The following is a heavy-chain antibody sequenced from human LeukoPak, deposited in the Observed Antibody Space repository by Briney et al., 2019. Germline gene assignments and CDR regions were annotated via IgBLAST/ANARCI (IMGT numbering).Heavy chain of an antibody. CDR3: ARGGGGSGWYTDY. D-gene: IGHD6-19*01. V-gene: IGHV3-7*01. CDR2: IKFDGTEK. Sequence: QPGGSLRLSCAASGFTFSSYWMSWVRQAPGKGLEWVAHIKFDGTEKYYVDSVKGRFTVSRDNAKNSLYLQMNSLRAEDTAVYYCARGGGGSGWYTDYWGQGTLVTVSS. CDR1: GFTFSSYW. J-gene: IGHJ4*02.